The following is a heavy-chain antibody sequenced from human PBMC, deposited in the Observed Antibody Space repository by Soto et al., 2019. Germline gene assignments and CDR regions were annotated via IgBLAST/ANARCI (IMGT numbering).Heavy chain of an antibody. D-gene: IGHD3-10*01. Sequence: EVQVLESGGDLVQPGGSLRLSCAASGFTFSAYAMTWVRQAPGKGLEWISAISASADITYYADSVKGRFTISRDNSNNALYLQMDSVRPEDTAVYYCTGIGRGFGSGGSWGSFGSWGQGTLVTVSS. J-gene: IGHJ5*01. CDR3: TGIGRGFGSGGSWGSFGS. CDR2: ISASADIT. CDR1: GFTFSAYA. V-gene: IGHV3-23*01.